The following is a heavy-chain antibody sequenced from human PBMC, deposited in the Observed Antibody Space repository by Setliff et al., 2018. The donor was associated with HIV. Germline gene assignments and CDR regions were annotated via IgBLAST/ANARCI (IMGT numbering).Heavy chain of an antibody. Sequence: GSLRLSCAASGFTFSNYWMNWVRQAPGKGLEWVANIKQDGSEKYYADSVKGRFTISRDNAKNTLHLQMNSLRAEDTAVYYCTRDSYYPDSSGVFYYYGWDVWGQGTTVTVSS. CDR1: GFTFSNYW. V-gene: IGHV3-7*01. D-gene: IGHD3-22*01. CDR3: TRDSYYPDSSGVFYYYGWDV. J-gene: IGHJ6*02. CDR2: IKQDGSEK.